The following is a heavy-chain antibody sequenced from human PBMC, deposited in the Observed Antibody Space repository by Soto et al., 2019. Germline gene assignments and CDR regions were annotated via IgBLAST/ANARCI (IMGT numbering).Heavy chain of an antibody. CDR3: ARSIDP. J-gene: IGHJ5*02. V-gene: IGHV4-31*03. CDR2: IYYSGST. Sequence: PSETPSPTHPDTGGSLTRGGYYWSWIRQHPGKGLEWIGYIYYSGSTYYNPSLKSRVTISVDTSKNQLSLKLSSVTAADTAVYYCARSIDPWGQGTLVTVSS. CDR1: GGSLTRGGYY.